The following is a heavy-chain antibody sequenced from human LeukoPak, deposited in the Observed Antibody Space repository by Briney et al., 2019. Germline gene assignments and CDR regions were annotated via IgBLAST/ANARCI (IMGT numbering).Heavy chain of an antibody. CDR3: AKAVALLGGSYYYDY. J-gene: IGHJ4*02. V-gene: IGHV3-74*01. D-gene: IGHD1-26*01. CDR1: GINLRCYW. Sequence: GGTLKPSCATPGINLRCYWMHLVRPASGKGLGLVSRINSDGSSTSYADSVKGRFTISRDNAKNSLYLQMNSLRAEDTALYYCAKAVALLGGSYYYDYWGQGTLVTVSS. CDR2: INSDGSST.